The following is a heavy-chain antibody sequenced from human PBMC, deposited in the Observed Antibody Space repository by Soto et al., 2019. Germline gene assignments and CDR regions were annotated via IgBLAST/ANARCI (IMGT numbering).Heavy chain of an antibody. V-gene: IGHV3-21*01. D-gene: IGHD2-15*01. J-gene: IGHJ4*02. Sequence: EVQLVGSGGGLVKPGGSLRLSCAASGFTLSSYSMNWVRQAPGKGLEWVSSISTTSAYIYYADSVRGRFTISRDNAKNSLSLQMNRMRGEDAAVYFCARDYCRGESCCSFALWGQGTLVTVSS. CDR1: GFTLSSYS. CDR3: ARDYCRGESCCSFAL. CDR2: ISTTSAYI.